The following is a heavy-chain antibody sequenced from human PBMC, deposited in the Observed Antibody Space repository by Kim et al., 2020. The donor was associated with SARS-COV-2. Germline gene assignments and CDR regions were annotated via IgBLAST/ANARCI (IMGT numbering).Heavy chain of an antibody. Sequence: ASVKVSCKASGYTFTGYYMHWVRQAPGQGLEWMGWINPNSGGTNYAQKFQGRVTMTRDTSISTAYMELSRLRSDDTAVYYCASSNRLWFGELSQDYYYYYGMDVWGQGTTVTVSS. V-gene: IGHV1-2*02. D-gene: IGHD3-10*01. CDR2: INPNSGGT. CDR3: ASSNRLWFGELSQDYYYYYGMDV. J-gene: IGHJ6*02. CDR1: GYTFTGYY.